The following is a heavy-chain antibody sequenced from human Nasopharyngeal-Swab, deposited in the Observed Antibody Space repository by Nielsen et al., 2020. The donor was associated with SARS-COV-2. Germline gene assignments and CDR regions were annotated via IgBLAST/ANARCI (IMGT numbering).Heavy chain of an antibody. CDR3: ARGLHPTYYYYYMDV. D-gene: IGHD4-11*01. Sequence: SGTLSLTCTVSGGSISSYYWSWIRQPPGKGLEWIGYIYYSGSTNYNPSLKSRVTISVDTSKNQFSLKLSSVTAADTAVYYCARGLHPTYYYYYMDVWGKGTTVTVSS. CDR2: IYYSGST. V-gene: IGHV4-59*01. J-gene: IGHJ6*03. CDR1: GGSISSYY.